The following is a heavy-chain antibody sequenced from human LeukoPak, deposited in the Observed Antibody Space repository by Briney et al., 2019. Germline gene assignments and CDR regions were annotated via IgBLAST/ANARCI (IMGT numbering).Heavy chain of an antibody. Sequence: ASVKVSCKASGGIFSSYAISWVRQAPGQGLEWMGRIIPILGIANYAQKFQGRVTITADKSTSTAYMELSSLRSEDTAVYYCARLRIHDHGGNSDPFDYWGQGTLVTVSS. CDR2: IIPILGIA. CDR1: GGIFSSYA. CDR3: ARLRIHDHGGNSDPFDY. D-gene: IGHD4-23*01. V-gene: IGHV1-69*04. J-gene: IGHJ4*02.